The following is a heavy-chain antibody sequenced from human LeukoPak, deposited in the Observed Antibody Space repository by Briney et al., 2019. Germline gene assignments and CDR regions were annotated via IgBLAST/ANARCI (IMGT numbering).Heavy chain of an antibody. CDR3: AKGYSSGWYDIPLDY. CDR2: ISGSGGSA. D-gene: IGHD6-19*01. J-gene: IGHJ4*02. CDR1: GFTFSSYA. V-gene: IGHV3-23*01. Sequence: PGGSLRLSCAASGFTFSSYAMSWVRQAPGKGLEWVSAISGSGGSAYYADSVKGRFTISRDNSKNTLYLQMNSLRAEDTAVYYCAKGYSSGWYDIPLDYWGQGTLVTVSS.